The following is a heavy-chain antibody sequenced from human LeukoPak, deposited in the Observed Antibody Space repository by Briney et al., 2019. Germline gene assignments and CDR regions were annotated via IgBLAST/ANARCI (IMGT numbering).Heavy chain of an antibody. D-gene: IGHD3-3*01. V-gene: IGHV3-23*01. J-gene: IGHJ4*02. CDR1: GFTFSKNA. Sequence: PGGSLRLSCAGPGFTFSKNAMNWVRQAPGKGLEWVSNIDGSGDNTYYADSVKGRFTISRDNSKNTLYLQMHSLRAEDTALYYCAKGMVLRPRWCFDFWGQGTLVTVSS. CDR2: IDGSGDNT. CDR3: AKGMVLRPRWCFDF.